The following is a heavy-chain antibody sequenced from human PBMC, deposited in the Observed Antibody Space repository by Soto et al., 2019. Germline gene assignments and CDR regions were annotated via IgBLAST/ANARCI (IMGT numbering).Heavy chain of an antibody. CDR2: IYYSGST. CDR3: ARSIAAAGTPWFDP. D-gene: IGHD6-13*01. Sequence: SETLSVTWSVSGGSIGSYYLSWIRQPPGKGLEWIGYIYYSGSTNYNPSLKSRVTISVDTSKNQFSLKLSSVTAADTAVYYCARSIAAAGTPWFDPWGQGTLVTVSS. CDR1: GGSIGSYY. V-gene: IGHV4-59*01. J-gene: IGHJ5*02.